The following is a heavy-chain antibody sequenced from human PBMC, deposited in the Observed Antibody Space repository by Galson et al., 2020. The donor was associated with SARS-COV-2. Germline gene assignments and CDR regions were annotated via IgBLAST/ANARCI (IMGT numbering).Heavy chain of an antibody. J-gene: IGHJ6*02. CDR1: GFTFSDYY. CDR2: ISSSGSTI. Sequence: NSGGSLRLSCAASGFTFSDYYMSWIRQAPGKGLEWVSYISSSGSTIYYADSVKGRFTISRDNAKNSLYLQMNSLRAEDTAVYYCARDYWERGYSGYERGYYGMDVWGQGTTVTVSS. D-gene: IGHD5-12*01. CDR3: ARDYWERGYSGYERGYYGMDV. V-gene: IGHV3-11*04.